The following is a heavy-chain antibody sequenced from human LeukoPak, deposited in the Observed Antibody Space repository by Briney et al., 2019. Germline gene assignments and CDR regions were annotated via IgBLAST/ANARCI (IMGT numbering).Heavy chain of an antibody. CDR3: AKSPLGYCSSTSCYAPGAYGMDV. D-gene: IGHD2-2*01. V-gene: IGHV3-23*01. J-gene: IGHJ6*02. CDR1: GFTFSSYA. Sequence: GGSLRLSCAASGFTFSSYAMSWVRQAPGKGLEWVSAISGSGGSTYYADSVKGRFTISRDNSKNTLYLQMNSLRAEDTAVYYCAKSPLGYCSSTSCYAPGAYGMDVWGQGTTVTVSS. CDR2: ISGSGGST.